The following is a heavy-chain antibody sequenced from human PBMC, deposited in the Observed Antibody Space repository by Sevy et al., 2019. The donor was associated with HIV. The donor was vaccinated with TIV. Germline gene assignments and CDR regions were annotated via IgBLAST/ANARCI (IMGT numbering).Heavy chain of an antibody. CDR1: GDSVSSNSAA. CDR3: ARDGLTYGGMDV. CDR2: TFYRSKWYN. D-gene: IGHD1-20*01. J-gene: IGHJ6*02. Sequence: SQTLSLTCAISGDSVSSNSAAWNWIRQSPSRGLEWLGRTFYRSKWYNDYAVSVKSRITIKPDTSKNQVCLQLNSVTPEDTAIYYCARDGLTYGGMDVWGQGTTVTVSS. V-gene: IGHV6-1*01.